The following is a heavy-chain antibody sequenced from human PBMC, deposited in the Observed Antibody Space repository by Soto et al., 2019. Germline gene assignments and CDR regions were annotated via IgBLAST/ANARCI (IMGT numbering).Heavy chain of an antibody. CDR1: GYTFTGYY. D-gene: IGHD3-3*01. Sequence: QVQLVQSGAEVKKPGASVKVSCKASGYTFTGYYMHWVRQAPGQGLEWMGWINPNSGGTNYAQKFQGRVTMTRDTSISTAYMELSRLRSDDTAVYYCARASGYDFWSGYPPPDYGMDVWGHGTTVTVSS. CDR2: INPNSGGT. V-gene: IGHV1-2*02. J-gene: IGHJ6*02. CDR3: ARASGYDFWSGYPPPDYGMDV.